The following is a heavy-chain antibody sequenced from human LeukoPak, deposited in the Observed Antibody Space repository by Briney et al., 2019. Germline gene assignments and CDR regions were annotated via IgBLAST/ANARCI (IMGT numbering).Heavy chain of an antibody. D-gene: IGHD2-2*01. V-gene: IGHV6-1*01. Sequence: SQTLSLTCAISGDSISRNSAAWNWIRQSPSRGLEWLGRTYYRSKWYNNYAISVKSRITISPDTSKNQFSLQLNSVTPEDTAVYYCARDLCTSSSCPNNWIDPWGQGTLVTVSS. CDR1: GDSISRNSAA. CDR3: ARDLCTSSSCPNNWIDP. J-gene: IGHJ5*02. CDR2: TYYRSKWYN.